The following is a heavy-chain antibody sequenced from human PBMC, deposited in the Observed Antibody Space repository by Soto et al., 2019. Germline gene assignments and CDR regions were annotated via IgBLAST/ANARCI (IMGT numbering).Heavy chain of an antibody. V-gene: IGHV3-66*01. CDR3: AREGIRSPLYY. D-gene: IGHD4-17*01. CDR2: SYSGGST. J-gene: IGHJ4*02. Sequence: EVQLVESGGGLVQPGGSLRLSCAASGFTVSSNYMNWVRQAPGKGLEWVSVSYSGGSTYYADSVKGRFTISRDNSKNPLYLQMTSLRAEDTAVYYWAREGIRSPLYYWGQGTLVTVSS. CDR1: GFTVSSNY.